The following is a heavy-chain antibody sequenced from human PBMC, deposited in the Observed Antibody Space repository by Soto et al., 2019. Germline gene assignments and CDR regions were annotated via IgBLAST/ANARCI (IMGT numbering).Heavy chain of an antibody. D-gene: IGHD3-22*01. CDR1: GGSFSSGSYY. Sequence: PSETLSLTCTVSGGSFSSGSYYWSWIRPPPGKGLEWIGYIYYSGSTNYNPSLKSRVTISVDTSKNQFSLKLSSVTAADTAVYYCARDDYDSSGQSWFDPWGQGTLVTVSS. J-gene: IGHJ5*01. V-gene: IGHV4-61*01. CDR2: IYYSGST. CDR3: ARDDYDSSGQSWFDP.